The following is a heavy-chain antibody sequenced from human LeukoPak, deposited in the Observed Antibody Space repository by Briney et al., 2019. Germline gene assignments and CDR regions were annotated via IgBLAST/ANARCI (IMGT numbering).Heavy chain of an antibody. CDR2: IYYSGST. V-gene: IGHV4-59*01. D-gene: IGHD5-18*01. CDR3: ARAGDTAMASGYFDY. CDR1: GGSISSYY. J-gene: IGHJ4*02. Sequence: SETLSLTCTVSGGSISSYYWSWIRQPPGKGLEWLGYIYYSGSTNYNPSLKSRVTISVDTSKNQFSLKLSSVTAADTAVYYCARAGDTAMASGYFDYWGQGTLVTVSS.